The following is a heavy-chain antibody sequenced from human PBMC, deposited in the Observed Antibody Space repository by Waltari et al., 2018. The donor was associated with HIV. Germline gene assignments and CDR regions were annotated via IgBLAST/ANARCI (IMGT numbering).Heavy chain of an antibody. CDR2: ISYDGSKK. V-gene: IGHV3-30*04. CDR3: AREYMSDWFGYYFDF. CDR1: GFSFSSYA. J-gene: IGHJ4*02. Sequence: QVQLAESGGGVVQPGRSLRLPCAASGFSFSSYAMHWVRQAPGKGLEWVAVISYDGSKKYYGDSVKGRFTISRDNSKNKLYLQMNSLRTEDTAVYYCAREYMSDWFGYYFDFWGQGTLVTVSS. D-gene: IGHD3-9*01.